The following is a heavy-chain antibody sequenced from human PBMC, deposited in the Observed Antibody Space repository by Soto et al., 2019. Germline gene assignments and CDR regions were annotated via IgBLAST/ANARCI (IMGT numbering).Heavy chain of an antibody. CDR1: GGSISSGDYY. J-gene: IGHJ4*02. Sequence: SLTCTVSGGSISSGDYYWSWVRQPPGEDLEYIGYIYYTGSSYSNPSLKSRVTISVDTSKNQFSLKLTSVTAADTAVYYCVRRIAVTPRYYFDYWGQGTLVTVSS. CDR3: VRRIAVTPRYYFDY. D-gene: IGHD6-6*01. CDR2: IYYTGSS. V-gene: IGHV4-30-4*01.